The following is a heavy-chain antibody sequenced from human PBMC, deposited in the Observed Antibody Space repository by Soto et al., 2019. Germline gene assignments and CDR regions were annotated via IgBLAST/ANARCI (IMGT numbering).Heavy chain of an antibody. D-gene: IGHD4-17*01. V-gene: IGHV4-59*01. J-gene: IGHJ4*02. CDR2: IYYSGST. CDR3: ARLTRGTTVTVDY. CDR1: GGSISSYY. Sequence: SETLSLTCTVSGGSISSYYWSWIRQPPGKGLEWIGYIYYSGSTNYNPSLKSRVTISVDTSKNQFSLKLSSVTAADTAVYYCARLTRGTTVTVDYWGQGTLVTVSS.